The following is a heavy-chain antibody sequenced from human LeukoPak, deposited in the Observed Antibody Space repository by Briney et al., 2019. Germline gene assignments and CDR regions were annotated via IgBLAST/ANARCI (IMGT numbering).Heavy chain of an antibody. Sequence: PGGSLRLSCAASGFTFSDYYMSWIRQAPGKGLEWVSYISSSGSTIYYADSVKGRFTISRDNAKNSLYLQMNSLRAEDTAVYYCARSVVLRYFDWSADAFDIWGQGTMVTVSS. J-gene: IGHJ3*02. D-gene: IGHD3-9*01. CDR3: ARSVVLRYFDWSADAFDI. CDR1: GFTFSDYY. CDR2: ISSSGSTI. V-gene: IGHV3-11*01.